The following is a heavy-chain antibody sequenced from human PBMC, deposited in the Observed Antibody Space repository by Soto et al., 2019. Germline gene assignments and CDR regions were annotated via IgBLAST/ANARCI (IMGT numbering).Heavy chain of an antibody. CDR3: ARGVLRFLPGNNWFDP. CDR2: MNPNSGNT. D-gene: IGHD3-3*01. CDR1: GYTFTSYD. V-gene: IGHV1-8*01. J-gene: IGHJ5*02. Sequence: QVQLVQSGAEVKKPGASVKVSCKASGYTFTSYDINWVRQATGQGLEWMGWMNPNSGNTGYAQKFKGRVTMTRNTSISTAYMELSSLRSEDTAVYYCARGVLRFLPGNNWFDPWGQGTLVTVSS.